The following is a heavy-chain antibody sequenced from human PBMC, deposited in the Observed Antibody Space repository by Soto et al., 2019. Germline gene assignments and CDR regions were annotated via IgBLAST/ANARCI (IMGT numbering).Heavy chain of an antibody. D-gene: IGHD2-15*01. Sequence: EVQLVESGGGLVKPGGSLRLSCAASDFSISNAWMNWVRQAPGKGLEWVGRVKRKIDGETTDYSAPVKGRFTISRDASTNMLYLQMNSLKADETAVYYCTTGSVEGVWGQGTTVTGSS. J-gene: IGHJ6*02. V-gene: IGHV3-15*07. CDR1: DFSISNAW. CDR3: TTGSVEGV. CDR2: VKRKIDGETT.